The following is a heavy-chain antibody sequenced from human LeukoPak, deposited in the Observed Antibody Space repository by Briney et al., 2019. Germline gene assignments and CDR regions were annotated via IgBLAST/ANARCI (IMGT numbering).Heavy chain of an antibody. D-gene: IGHD2/OR15-2a*01. J-gene: IGHJ4*02. Sequence: ASVKVSCKASGYTFTNYAISWVRQAPGQGLEWMGWISTYNGNTNYAQKFQGRVTMTTDTSTSTVYMELRSLRSDDTAVYYCARDRQYFDYWSQGTLVTVSS. CDR2: ISTYNGNT. V-gene: IGHV1-18*01. CDR3: ARDRQYFDY. CDR1: GYTFTNYA.